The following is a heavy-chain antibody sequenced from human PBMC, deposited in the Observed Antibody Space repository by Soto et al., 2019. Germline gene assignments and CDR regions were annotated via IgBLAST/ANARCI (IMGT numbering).Heavy chain of an antibody. CDR3: ARTRHDYGLLWFDP. J-gene: IGHJ5*02. CDR1: GGSISSYY. D-gene: IGHD4-17*01. CDR2: IYYSGST. Sequence: PSETLSLTCTVSGGSISSYYWSWIRQPPGKGLEWIGYIYYSGSTNYNPSLKSRVTISVDTSKNQFSLKLSSVTAADTAVYYCARTRHDYGLLWFDPWGQGTLVTVSS. V-gene: IGHV4-59*01.